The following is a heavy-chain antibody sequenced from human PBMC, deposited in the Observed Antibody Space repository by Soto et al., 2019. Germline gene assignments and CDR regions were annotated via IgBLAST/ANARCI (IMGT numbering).Heavy chain of an antibody. D-gene: IGHD2-15*01. V-gene: IGHV6-1*01. CDR1: GDSVSSNSAA. Sequence: SQTLSLTCAISGDSVSSNSAAWNWIRPSPSRGLEWLGRTYYRSKWYNDYAVSVKSRITINPDTSKNQFSLQLNSVTPEDTAVYYCARDYCSGGSCYLNYFDYWGQGTLVTVSS. CDR2: TYYRSKWYN. J-gene: IGHJ4*02. CDR3: ARDYCSGGSCYLNYFDY.